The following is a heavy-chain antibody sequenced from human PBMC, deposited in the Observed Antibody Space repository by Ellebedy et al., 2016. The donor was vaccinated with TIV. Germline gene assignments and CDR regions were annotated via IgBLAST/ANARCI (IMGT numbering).Heavy chain of an antibody. V-gene: IGHV3-11*04. Sequence: GESLKISCEASEFIFSNYYMNWIRQAPGKGLEWVSYISGSGYTTHYADSVKGRFTISRDNAKNSLFLQMNSLRDEDTAMYYCARDYLALRYFDWQNNWYFDLWGRGALVTVSS. CDR3: ARDYLALRYFDWQNNWYFDL. D-gene: IGHD3-9*01. J-gene: IGHJ2*01. CDR1: EFIFSNYY. CDR2: ISGSGYTT.